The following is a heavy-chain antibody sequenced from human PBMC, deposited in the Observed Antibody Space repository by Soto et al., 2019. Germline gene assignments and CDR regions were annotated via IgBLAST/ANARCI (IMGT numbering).Heavy chain of an antibody. J-gene: IGHJ6*02. Sequence: GGSLRLSCTASGFTFGDYAMSWFRQASGKGLEWVGFIRSKAYGGTTKYAASVKGRFTISRDDSKSIAYLQMNSLKTEDTAVYYCTRVTVGASYYYYYYGMDVWGQGTTVTVSS. CDR1: GFTFGDYA. D-gene: IGHD1-26*01. V-gene: IGHV3-49*03. CDR2: IRSKAYGGTT. CDR3: TRVTVGASYYYYYYGMDV.